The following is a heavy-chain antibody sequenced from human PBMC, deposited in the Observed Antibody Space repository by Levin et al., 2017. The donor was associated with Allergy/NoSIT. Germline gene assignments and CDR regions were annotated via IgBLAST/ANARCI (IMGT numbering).Heavy chain of an antibody. V-gene: IGHV5-51*01. CDR1: GYSFTSYW. J-gene: IGHJ4*02. CDR2: IYPGDSDT. CDR3: ARKGDSSSWYKY. Sequence: ASVKVSCKGSGYSFTSYWIGWVRQMPGKGLEWMGIIYPGDSDTRYSPSFQGQVTISADKSISTAYLQWSSLKASDTAMYYCARKGDSSSWYKYWGQGTLVTVSS. D-gene: IGHD6-13*01.